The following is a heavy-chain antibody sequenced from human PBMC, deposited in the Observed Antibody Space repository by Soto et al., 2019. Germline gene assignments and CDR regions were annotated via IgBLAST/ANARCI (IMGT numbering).Heavy chain of an antibody. D-gene: IGHD7-27*01. V-gene: IGHV3-33*01. J-gene: IGHJ4*02. CDR2: IWYDGSNK. Sequence: QVQLVESGGGVVQPGRSLRLSCAASGFTFSSYGMHWVRQAPGKGLEWVAVIWYDGSNKYYADSVKGRFTISRDNSKNTLDLQMNIMRAEDTALYYCAGGGTGDPDYWGQGTLVTVSS. CDR3: AGGGTGDPDY. CDR1: GFTFSSYG.